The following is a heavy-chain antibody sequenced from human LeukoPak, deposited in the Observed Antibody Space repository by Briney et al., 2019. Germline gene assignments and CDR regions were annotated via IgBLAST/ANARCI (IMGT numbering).Heavy chain of an antibody. J-gene: IGHJ5*02. CDR3: ARDRAYYDILTGYYKGHWFDP. CDR2: INHSGST. D-gene: IGHD3-9*01. Sequence: SETLSLTCAVYGGSFSGYYWSWIRQPPGKGLEWIGEINHSGSTNYNPSLKSRVTISVDTSKNQFSLKLSSVTAADTAVYYCARDRAYYDILTGYYKGHWFDPWGQGTLVTVSS. CDR1: GGSFSGYY. V-gene: IGHV4-34*09.